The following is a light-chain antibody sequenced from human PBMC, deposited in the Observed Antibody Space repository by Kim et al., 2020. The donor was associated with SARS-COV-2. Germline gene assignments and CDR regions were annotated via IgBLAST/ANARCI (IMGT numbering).Light chain of an antibody. CDR3: QQSYNTPPT. J-gene: IGKJ2*01. CDR2: AAS. CDR1: QSISSY. V-gene: IGKV1-39*01. Sequence: SGSVGDRVTISCRASQSISSYLDWYQQRPGKAPKVLIYAASSLRSGVSSRFRGSGSGTDFTLTISSLQLEDFATYYCQQSYNTPPTFGLGTKLEI.